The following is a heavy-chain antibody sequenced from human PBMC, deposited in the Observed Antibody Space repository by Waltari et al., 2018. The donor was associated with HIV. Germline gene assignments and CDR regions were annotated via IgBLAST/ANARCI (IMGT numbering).Heavy chain of an antibody. CDR3: ARAVTGDFGSSRFDP. D-gene: IGHD4-17*01. Sequence: QVQLQESGPGVVRPSETLSLTCGVSGGSISSYNWWRWVRQPPDRGLGWIGEMYRSGRTNYTSSLNSRVTISVDKSKNQFSLELRSVTAADTAVYYCARAVTGDFGSSRFDPWGQGTLVTVSS. J-gene: IGHJ5*02. CDR1: GGSISSYNW. V-gene: IGHV4-4*02. CDR2: MYRSGRT.